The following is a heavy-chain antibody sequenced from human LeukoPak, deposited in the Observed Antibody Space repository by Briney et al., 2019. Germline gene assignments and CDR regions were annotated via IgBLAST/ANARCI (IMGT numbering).Heavy chain of an antibody. CDR3: AKAVEYYHDTSGYYFDY. CDR2: ISYDGSNK. D-gene: IGHD3-22*01. Sequence: GRSLRLSCAASGFTFSSYAMHWVRQAPGKGLEWVAVISYDGSNKYYADSVKGRFTISTDSSKNTLDLQMNSLRPGDTAVYYCAKAVEYYHDTSGYYFDYWGQGTLVTVSS. V-gene: IGHV3-30*14. CDR1: GFTFSSYA. J-gene: IGHJ4*02.